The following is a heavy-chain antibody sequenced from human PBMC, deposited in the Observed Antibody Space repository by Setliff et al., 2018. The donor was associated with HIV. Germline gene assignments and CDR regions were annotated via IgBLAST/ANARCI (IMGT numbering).Heavy chain of an antibody. CDR1: GGSIRSDSYY. D-gene: IGHD6-6*01. CDR2: IYTSGST. V-gene: IGHV4-61*02. J-gene: IGHJ3*01. CDR3: ARDEYR. Sequence: SETLSLTCTVSGGSIRSDSYYWSWIRQPAGKGLGWIGRIYTSGSTNYNPSLKSRVTMSVDTSENQFSLKLSSVTAADTAVYYCARDEYRWGQGTKVTVSS.